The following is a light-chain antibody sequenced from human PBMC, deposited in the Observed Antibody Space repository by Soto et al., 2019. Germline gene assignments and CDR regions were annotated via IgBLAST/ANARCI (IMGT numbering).Light chain of an antibody. V-gene: IGKV3-11*01. Sequence: EIVLTQSPDTLSLSPGESATLSCRASQRVAKFLAWYQQRGGQAPRLLIFDASTRATGVPGRFNGSGSGTAFTLTISDLQPEDSEIYFCQQRTNWPLTFGGGTKVEVK. CDR3: QQRTNWPLT. CDR1: QRVAKF. J-gene: IGKJ4*01. CDR2: DAS.